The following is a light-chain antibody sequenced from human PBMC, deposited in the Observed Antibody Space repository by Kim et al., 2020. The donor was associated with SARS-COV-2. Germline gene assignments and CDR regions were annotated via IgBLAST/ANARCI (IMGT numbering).Light chain of an antibody. CDR1: NIGSKS. CDR2: YDS. CDR3: QVWDSSSDHPFVV. Sequence: SYELTQPPSVSVAPGKTARITCGGNNIGSKSVHWYQQKPGQAPVLVIYYDSDRPSGIPERFSGSNSGNTATQTISRVEAGDEADYYCQVWDSSSDHPFVVFGGGTQLTVL. V-gene: IGLV3-21*04. J-gene: IGLJ2*01.